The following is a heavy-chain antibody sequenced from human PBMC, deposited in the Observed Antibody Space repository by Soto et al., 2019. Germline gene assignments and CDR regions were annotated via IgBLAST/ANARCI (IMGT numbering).Heavy chain of an antibody. CDR2: IWYDGNIK. J-gene: IGHJ5*01. CDR3: VRDRGITFHAMAEGAFDS. D-gene: IGHD3-10*01. Sequence: LRLSCGASGFTFSTYGMHWVRQAPGKGLEWVAVIWYDGNIKYYSDSVKGRFTISRDNSKNTLDLQMNSLRVEDTAVYYCVRDRGITFHAMAEGAFDSWGQGTLVTVSS. CDR1: GFTFSTYG. V-gene: IGHV3-33*01.